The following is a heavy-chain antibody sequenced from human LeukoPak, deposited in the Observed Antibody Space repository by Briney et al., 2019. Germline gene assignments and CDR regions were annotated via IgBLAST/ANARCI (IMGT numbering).Heavy chain of an antibody. Sequence: ASVKVSCKASGYTFTSYDINWVRQAPGQGLEWMGWISAYNGNTNYAQKLQGRVTMTTDTSTSTAYMELRSLRSDDTAVYYCARDARITMVRGAAFDIWGQGTMVTVSS. CDR2: ISAYNGNT. V-gene: IGHV1-18*01. J-gene: IGHJ3*02. CDR3: ARDARITMVRGAAFDI. CDR1: GYTFTSYD. D-gene: IGHD3-10*01.